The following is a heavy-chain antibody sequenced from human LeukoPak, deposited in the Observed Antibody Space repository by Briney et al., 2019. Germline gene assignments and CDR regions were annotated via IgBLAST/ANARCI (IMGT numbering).Heavy chain of an antibody. CDR2: MNPNSGNT. CDR3: ARGRGSGHXXXWXDP. V-gene: IGHV1-8*01. J-gene: IGHJ5*02. Sequence: ASVKVSCKASGYTFTTYDINWVRQATGQGLEWMGWMNPNSGNTGYTQKFQGRVTMTRNTAISTAYMELRSLRSEDTAVYYCARGRGSGHXXXWXDPWXQGTLVTVSS. D-gene: IGHD6-19*01. CDR1: GYTFTTYD.